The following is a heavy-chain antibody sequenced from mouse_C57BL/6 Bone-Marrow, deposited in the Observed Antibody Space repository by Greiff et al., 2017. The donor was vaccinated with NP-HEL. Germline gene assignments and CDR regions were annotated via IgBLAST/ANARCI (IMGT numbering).Heavy chain of an antibody. V-gene: IGHV1-39*01. Sequence: VQLKQSGPELVKPGASVKISCKASGYSFTDYNMNWVKQSNGKSLEWIGVINPNYGTTSYNQKFKGKATLTVDQSSSTAYMQLNSLTSEDSAVYYCAVMVTRRLSYWYFDVWGTGTTVTVSS. CDR3: AVMVTRRLSYWYFDV. D-gene: IGHD2-2*01. J-gene: IGHJ1*03. CDR1: GYSFTDYN. CDR2: INPNYGTT.